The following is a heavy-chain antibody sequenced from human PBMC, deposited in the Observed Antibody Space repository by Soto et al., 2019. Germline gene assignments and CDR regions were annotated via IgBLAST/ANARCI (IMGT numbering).Heavy chain of an antibody. Sequence: QVQLXESGPGLVKPXXTLSLTCTVSGGSICSGGYYWSWIRQHPGKGLEWIGYIYYSGSTYYNPSLKSRATISVDTAKNQSSLKLTAVTAADTAVYYCARSVFPXGQGTLVTFSS. CDR1: GGSICSGGYY. J-gene: IGHJ5*02. CDR2: IYYSGST. V-gene: IGHV4-31*03. CDR3: ARSVFP.